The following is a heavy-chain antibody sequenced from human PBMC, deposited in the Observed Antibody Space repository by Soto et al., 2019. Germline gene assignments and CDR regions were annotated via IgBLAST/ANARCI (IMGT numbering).Heavy chain of an antibody. CDR2: IYYSGST. V-gene: IGHV4-59*01. D-gene: IGHD6-13*01. CDR1: GGSISSYY. Sequence: PSETLSLTCTVSGGSISSYYWSWIRQPPGKGLEWIGYIYYSGSTNYNPSLKSRVTISVDTSKNQFSLKLSSVTAADTAVYYCARGGVAADYYYYYYMDVWGKGTTVTVSS. J-gene: IGHJ6*03. CDR3: ARGGVAADYYYYYYMDV.